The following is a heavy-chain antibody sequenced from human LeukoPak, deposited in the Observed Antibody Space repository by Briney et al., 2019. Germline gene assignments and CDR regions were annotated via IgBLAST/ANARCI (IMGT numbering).Heavy chain of an antibody. V-gene: IGHV4-59*11. CDR2: IYYSGST. CDR3: ARVHSSSWSRPFDY. Sequence: SETLSLTCTVSGGSISSHYWSWIRQPPGKGLEWIGYIYYSGSTNYNPSLKSRVTISVDTSKNQFSLKLSSVTAADTAVYYCARVHSSSWSRPFDYWGQGTPVTVSS. D-gene: IGHD6-13*01. J-gene: IGHJ4*02. CDR1: GGSISSHY.